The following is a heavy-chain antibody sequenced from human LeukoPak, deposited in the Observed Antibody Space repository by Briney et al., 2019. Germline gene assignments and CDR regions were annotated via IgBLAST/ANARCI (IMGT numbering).Heavy chain of an antibody. CDR2: IKSKTDGGTT. CDR1: GFTFSNAW. Sequence: GGSLRPSCAASGFTFSNAWMSWVRQAPGKGLEWVGRIKSKTDGGTTDYAAPVKGRFTISRDDSKNTLYLQMNSLKTEDTAVYYCTTASGWYGARWFDPWGQGTLVTVSS. CDR3: TTASGWYGARWFDP. V-gene: IGHV3-15*01. J-gene: IGHJ5*02. D-gene: IGHD6-19*01.